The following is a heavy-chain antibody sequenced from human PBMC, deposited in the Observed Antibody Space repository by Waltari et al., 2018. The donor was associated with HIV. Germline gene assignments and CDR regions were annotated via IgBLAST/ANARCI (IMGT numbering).Heavy chain of an antibody. D-gene: IGHD2-21*02. J-gene: IGHJ4*02. CDR2: IYYSGGT. CDR3: ASGAYCGGDCPLDY. Sequence: QVQLQESGPGLVKPSETLSLTCTVSGGSISSYYWSWIRQPPGKGLEWIGYIYYSGGTNYHPALKSRVTISVDTSKNQFSLKLSSVTAADTAVYYCASGAYCGGDCPLDYWGQGTLVTVSS. V-gene: IGHV4-59*01. CDR1: GGSISSYY.